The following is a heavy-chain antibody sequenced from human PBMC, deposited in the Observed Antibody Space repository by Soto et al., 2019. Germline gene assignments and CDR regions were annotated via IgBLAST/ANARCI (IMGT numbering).Heavy chain of an antibody. CDR2: MNPNSGNT. D-gene: IGHD2-15*01. CDR1: GYTFTSYD. Sequence: ASVKVSCKASGYTFTSYDINWVRQATGQGLEWMGWMNPNSGNTGYAQKFQGRVTMTRNTSISTAYMELSSLRSEDTAVYYCAREDCSGGSCFYYYMDVWGKGTTVTVS. V-gene: IGHV1-8*01. CDR3: AREDCSGGSCFYYYMDV. J-gene: IGHJ6*03.